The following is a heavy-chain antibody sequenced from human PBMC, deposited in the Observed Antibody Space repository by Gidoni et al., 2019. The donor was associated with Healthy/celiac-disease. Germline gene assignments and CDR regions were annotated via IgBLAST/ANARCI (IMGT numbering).Heavy chain of an antibody. Sequence: QVQLVASGGGGVQPGRSLRLSCAAAGCTFSSYALHWVRQAPGKGLEWVAVISYDGSNKYYADSVKGRFTISRDNSKNTLYLQMNSLRAEDTAVYYCAREHPGSGSSDYYYYGMDVWGKGTTVTVSS. J-gene: IGHJ6*04. CDR1: GCTFSSYA. CDR3: AREHPGSGSSDYYYYGMDV. D-gene: IGHD2-2*01. V-gene: IGHV3-30-3*01. CDR2: ISYDGSNK.